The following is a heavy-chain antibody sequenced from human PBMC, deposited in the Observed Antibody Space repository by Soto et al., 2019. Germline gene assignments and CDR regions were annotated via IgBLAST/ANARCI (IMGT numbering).Heavy chain of an antibody. V-gene: IGHV4-39*01. J-gene: IGHJ4*02. CDR2: IYYSGST. Sequence: PSETLSLTCTVSGGSISSSSYYWGWIRQPPGKGLEWIGSIYYSGSTYYNPSLKSRVTISVDTSKNQFSLKLSSVTAADTAVYYCARHVAYDSTFDYWGQGTPVTVSS. CDR1: GGSISSSSYY. CDR3: ARHVAYDSTFDY. D-gene: IGHD3-22*01.